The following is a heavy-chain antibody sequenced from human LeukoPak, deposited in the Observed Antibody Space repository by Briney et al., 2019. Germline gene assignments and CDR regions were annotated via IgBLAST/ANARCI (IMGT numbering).Heavy chain of an antibody. CDR3: ARDKRGYSFDY. V-gene: IGHV4-4*07. CDR1: GGSISSYY. D-gene: IGHD2-21*01. J-gene: IGHJ4*02. CDR2: FYTSGST. Sequence: SETLSLTCTVSGGSISSYYWSWIRQPAGKGLEWIGRFYTSGSTNFNPSLKSRVTMSVDTSKNQFSLKLSFVTAADTAVYYCARDKRGYSFDYWGLGTLVTVSS.